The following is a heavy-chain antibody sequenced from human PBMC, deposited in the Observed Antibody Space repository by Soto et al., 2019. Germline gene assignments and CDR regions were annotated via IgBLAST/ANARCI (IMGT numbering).Heavy chain of an antibody. J-gene: IGHJ4*02. Sequence: GGSLRLSCAASGFTFSSYAMSWVRQAPGKGLEWVSAISGSGGSTYYADSVKGRFTISRDNSKNTLYLQMNSLRAEDTAVYYCAFGRSSWPGFDYWGQGTLVTVSS. D-gene: IGHD6-13*01. CDR2: ISGSGGST. CDR3: AFGRSSWPGFDY. V-gene: IGHV3-23*01. CDR1: GFTFSSYA.